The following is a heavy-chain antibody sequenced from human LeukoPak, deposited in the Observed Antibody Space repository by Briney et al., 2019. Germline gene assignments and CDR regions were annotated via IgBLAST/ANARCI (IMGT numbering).Heavy chain of an antibody. CDR1: GDSVSSNSAA. Sequence: SQTLSLTCAISGDSVSSNSAAWNWLRQSPSRGLEWLGRTYYRSRWYNDYAVSVKSRITINPDTSKNQFSLQLNSVTPEDTAVYYCARGLDVAVAGTDLYWFDPWGQGTLVTVSS. V-gene: IGHV6-1*01. J-gene: IGHJ5*02. D-gene: IGHD6-19*01. CDR3: ARGLDVAVAGTDLYWFDP. CDR2: TYYRSRWYN.